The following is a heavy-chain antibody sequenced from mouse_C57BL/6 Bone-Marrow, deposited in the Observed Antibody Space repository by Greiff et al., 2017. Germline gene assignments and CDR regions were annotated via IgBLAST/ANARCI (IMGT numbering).Heavy chain of an antibody. J-gene: IGHJ2*01. CDR2: IDPEIGDT. CDR1: GFNIKDDY. Sequence: EVKVVESGAELVRPGASVKLSCTASGFNIKDDYIHWVKQRPEQGLEWIGWIDPEIGDTEYASKFHGTDTITSDTSSNTAYLQLSSLTSEDTAVYYCSSFDGNYFDFWGQGTPLTVAS. V-gene: IGHV14-4*01. D-gene: IGHD2-3*01. CDR3: SSFDGNYFDF.